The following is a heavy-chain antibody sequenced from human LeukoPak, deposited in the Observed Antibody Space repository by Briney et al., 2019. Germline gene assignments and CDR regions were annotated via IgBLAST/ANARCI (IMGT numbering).Heavy chain of an antibody. D-gene: IGHD4-17*01. V-gene: IGHV3-23*01. CDR1: GFTFSSYA. CDR2: ISGSGGST. Sequence: PGGSLRLSCAASGFTFSSYAMSWVRQAPGKGLEWVSAISGSGGSTYYADSVKGRFTISRDNAKNSLYLQMNSLRADDTAVYSCARKPTVTTSYYYYMDVWGKGTTVTVSS. CDR3: ARKPTVTTSYYYYMDV. J-gene: IGHJ6*03.